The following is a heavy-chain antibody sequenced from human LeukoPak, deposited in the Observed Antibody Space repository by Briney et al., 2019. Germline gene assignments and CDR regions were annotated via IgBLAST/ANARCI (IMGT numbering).Heavy chain of an antibody. CDR1: GXTFTNHW. V-gene: IGHV3-7*04. J-gene: IGHJ4*02. CDR2: INQDGSEK. Sequence: PGGSLRLSWAASGXTFTNHWMSWVRQAPGKGLEWVANINQDGSEKYYVDSVKGRFTISRDNAKSSLYLQMNSLRAEDTAVYYCARARYCSSTSCFDDYWGQGSLVTVSS. D-gene: IGHD2-2*01. CDR3: ARARYCSSTSCFDDY.